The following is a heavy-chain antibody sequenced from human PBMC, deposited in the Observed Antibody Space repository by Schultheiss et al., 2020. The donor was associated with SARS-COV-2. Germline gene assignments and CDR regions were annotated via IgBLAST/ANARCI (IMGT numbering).Heavy chain of an antibody. CDR2: INHSGST. CDR1: GGSISSYY. Sequence: SETLSLTCTVSGGSISSYYWSWIRQPPGKGLEWIGEINHSGSTNYNPSLKSRVTISVDTSKNQFSLKLSSVTAADTAVYYCARGRGSSLDYWGQGTLVTVSS. CDR3: ARGRGSSLDY. J-gene: IGHJ4*02. D-gene: IGHD6-6*01. V-gene: IGHV4-34*01.